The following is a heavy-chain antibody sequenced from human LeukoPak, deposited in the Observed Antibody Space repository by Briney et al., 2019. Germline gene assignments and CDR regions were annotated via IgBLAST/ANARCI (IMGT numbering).Heavy chain of an antibody. CDR2: IYTSGST. Sequence: SETLSLTCSVSGGSITSYYWSWIRKPAGKGLEWIGRIYTSGSTNYSPSLKSRITMSVDTSNNQFSLNLSSVTAADTAVYYCARRGAARAYNWFDPWGQGTLVTVSS. V-gene: IGHV4-4*07. D-gene: IGHD1-26*01. CDR3: ARRGAARAYNWFDP. J-gene: IGHJ5*02. CDR1: GGSITSYY.